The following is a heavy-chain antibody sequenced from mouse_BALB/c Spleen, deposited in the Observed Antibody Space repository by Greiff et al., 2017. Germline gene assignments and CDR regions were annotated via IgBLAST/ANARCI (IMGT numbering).Heavy chain of an antibody. CDR2: IWGDGST. CDR1: GFSFTSYG. Sequence: VQLQQSGPGLVAPSQTLSITCTVSGFSFTSYGVSWVRQPPGKGLEWLGVIWGDGSTNYHSALITRLSISKDNSKSQDFLKLNSLHTDDTATYYCAKLGDYDEAGAMDYWGQGTSVTVSS. V-gene: IGHV2-3*01. CDR3: AKLGDYDEAGAMDY. D-gene: IGHD2-4*01. J-gene: IGHJ4*01.